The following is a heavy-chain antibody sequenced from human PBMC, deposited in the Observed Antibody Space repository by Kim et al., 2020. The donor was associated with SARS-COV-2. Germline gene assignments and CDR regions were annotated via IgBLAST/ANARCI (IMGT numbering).Heavy chain of an antibody. D-gene: IGHD3-22*01. J-gene: IGHJ2*01. V-gene: IGHV3-30*18. Sequence: GGSLRLSCAASGFTFSSYGMHWVRQAPGKGLEWVAVISYDGSNKYYADSVKGRFTISRDNSKNTLYLQMNSLRAEDTAVYYCAKVGDNYYDSSGTGWYFDLWGRGTLVTVSS. CDR2: ISYDGSNK. CDR1: GFTFSSYG. CDR3: AKVGDNYYDSSGTGWYFDL.